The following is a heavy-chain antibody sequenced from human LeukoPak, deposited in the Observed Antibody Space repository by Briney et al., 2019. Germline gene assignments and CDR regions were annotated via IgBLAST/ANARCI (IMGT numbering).Heavy chain of an antibody. CDR1: GGSFSGYY. V-gene: IGHV4-34*01. CDR2: INHSGST. CDR3: ARAGRLIPQDPPYFDY. J-gene: IGHJ4*02. D-gene: IGHD3-16*01. Sequence: MSSETLSLTCAVYGGSFSGYYWSWIRQPPGKGLEWIGEINHSGSTNYNPSLKSRVTISVDTSKNQFSLKLSSVTAADTAVYYCARAGRLIPQDPPYFDYWGQGTLVTVSS.